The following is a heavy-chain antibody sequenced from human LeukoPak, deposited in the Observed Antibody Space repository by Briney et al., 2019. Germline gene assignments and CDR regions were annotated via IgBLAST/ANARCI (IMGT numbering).Heavy chain of an antibody. CDR3: ARGDDFFDY. V-gene: IGHV4-39*07. CDR2: IYHSGST. J-gene: IGHJ4*02. CDR1: GGSISSSSYY. Sequence: SETLSLTCTVSGGSISSSSYYWGWIRQPPGKGLEWIGSIYHSGSTYYNPSLKSRVTISVDTSKNQFSLKLSSVTAADTAVYYCARGDDFFDYWGQGTLVTVSS. D-gene: IGHD3-3*01.